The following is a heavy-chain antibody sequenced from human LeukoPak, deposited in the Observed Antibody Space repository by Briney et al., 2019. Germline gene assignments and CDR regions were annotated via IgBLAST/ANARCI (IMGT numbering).Heavy chain of an antibody. CDR2: INPNSGDT. CDR3: ARGYIGGYGVGPGGYMDV. V-gene: IGHV1-2*02. D-gene: IGHD5-12*01. CDR1: GYTFTDYY. Sequence: ASVKVSCKASGYTFTDYYINWVRQAPGQGLEWIGWINPNSGDTNYAQKFQDRVTMTRDTSISTANMELKRLTSDDTAVYYCARGYIGGYGVGPGGYMDVWGKGTTVTVSS. J-gene: IGHJ6*03.